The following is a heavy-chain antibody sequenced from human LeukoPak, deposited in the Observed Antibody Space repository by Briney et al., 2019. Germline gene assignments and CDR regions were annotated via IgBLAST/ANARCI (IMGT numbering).Heavy chain of an antibody. V-gene: IGHV3-7*05. CDR3: ATYSGNPRSFLS. D-gene: IGHD1-26*01. Sequence: GGPLRLSCTASGFTFSNYWMSWVRQAPGKGLEWVANIQDDGSGKYYVDSVRGRLTISRDNAAKTLYLQMNSLRAEDTAVYYCATYSGNPRSFLSWGREPWSPSPQ. CDR1: GFTFSNYW. CDR2: IQDDGSGK. J-gene: IGHJ5*02.